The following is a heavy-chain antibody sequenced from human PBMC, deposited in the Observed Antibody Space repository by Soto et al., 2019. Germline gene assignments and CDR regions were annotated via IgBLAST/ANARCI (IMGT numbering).Heavy chain of an antibody. Sequence: SQTLSLTCAISRDSVSSDSAALNLIMQSPSRGLEWLGSTYYKSKWYNEYAVSVKSRITINPVTSKNQFSLQLNSVTPEDTAVYFCARLMSLGIAVAMDVWGQGTTVTVSS. V-gene: IGHV6-1*01. CDR3: ARLMSLGIAVAMDV. CDR2: TYYKSKWYN. J-gene: IGHJ6*02. CDR1: RDSVSSDSAA. D-gene: IGHD6-19*01.